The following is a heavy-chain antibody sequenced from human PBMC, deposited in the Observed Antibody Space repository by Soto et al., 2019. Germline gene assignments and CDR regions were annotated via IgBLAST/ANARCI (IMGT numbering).Heavy chain of an antibody. D-gene: IGHD5-18*01. CDR3: AASRGYGQQGYYFDY. Sequence: ASVKVSCKASGGTFSSYAISWVRQAPGQGLEWMGGIIPIFGTANYAQKFQGRVTITADESTSTAYMELSSLRSEDTAVYYCAASRGYGQQGYYFDYWGQGALVTVSS. V-gene: IGHV1-69*13. CDR2: IIPIFGTA. CDR1: GGTFSSYA. J-gene: IGHJ4*02.